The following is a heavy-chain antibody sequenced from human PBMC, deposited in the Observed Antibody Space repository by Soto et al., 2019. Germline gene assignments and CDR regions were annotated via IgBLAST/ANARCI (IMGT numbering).Heavy chain of an antibody. D-gene: IGHD6-13*01. CDR2: ISIDVSST. V-gene: IGHV3-74*01. J-gene: IGHJ4*02. Sequence: GGSLRVSCAASGFTFSSYWMHWVRQAPGKGLVWVSRISIDVSSTNYADSVKGRFTISRDNAKNTLYLQMNSLRADDSAIYYCARGTAATAGIDYWGQGTLVTVSS. CDR1: GFTFSSYW. CDR3: ARGTAATAGIDY.